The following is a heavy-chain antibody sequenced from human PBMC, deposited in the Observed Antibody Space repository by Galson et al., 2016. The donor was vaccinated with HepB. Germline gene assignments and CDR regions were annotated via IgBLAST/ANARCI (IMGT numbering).Heavy chain of an antibody. V-gene: IGHV1-69*13. CDR3: ASTPQDRAGLYKNYFYYAMDV. CDR2: ITPIFGTA. CDR1: GGTFSSNA. D-gene: IGHD1-14*01. J-gene: IGHJ6*02. Sequence: SVKVSCKASGGTFSSNAINWVRQAPGQGLEWMGRITPIFGTAKYAQKFQGRVTITADESTTTAYMALSSLRSEDTAVYYCASTPQDRAGLYKNYFYYAMDVWAQWTTVTV.